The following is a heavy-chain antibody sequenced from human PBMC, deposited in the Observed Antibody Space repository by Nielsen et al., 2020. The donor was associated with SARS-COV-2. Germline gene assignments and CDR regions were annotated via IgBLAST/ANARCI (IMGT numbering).Heavy chain of an antibody. J-gene: IGHJ3*02. V-gene: IGHV1-58*01. Sequence: SVKVSCKASGFTFTSSAVQWVRQARGQRLEWIGWIVVGSGNTNYAQKFQERVTITRDMSTSTAYMELSSLRSEDTAVYYCAAGDYDILTGPTSGAFDIWGQGTMATVSS. CDR2: IVVGSGNT. CDR1: GFTFTSSA. CDR3: AAGDYDILTGPTSGAFDI. D-gene: IGHD3-9*01.